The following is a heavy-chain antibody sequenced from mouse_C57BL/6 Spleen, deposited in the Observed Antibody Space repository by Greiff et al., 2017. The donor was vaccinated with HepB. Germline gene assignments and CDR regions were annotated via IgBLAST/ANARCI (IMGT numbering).Heavy chain of an antibody. D-gene: IGHD1-1*01. J-gene: IGHJ2*01. CDR2: ISSGSSTI. CDR3: ARGCLHYYGSSYYFDY. Sequence: DVMLVESGGGLVKPGGSLKLSCAASGFTFSDYGMHWVRQAPEKGLEWVAYISSGSSTIYYADTVKGRFTISRDNAKNTLFLQMTSLRSEDTAMYYCARGCLHYYGSSYYFDYWGQGTTLTVSS. CDR1: GFTFSDYG. V-gene: IGHV5-17*01.